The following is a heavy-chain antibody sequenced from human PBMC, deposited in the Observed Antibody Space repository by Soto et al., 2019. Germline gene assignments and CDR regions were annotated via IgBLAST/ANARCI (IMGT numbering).Heavy chain of an antibody. CDR3: AKEGYPPFFEY. CDR2: ISYDGSEE. V-gene: IGHV3-30*18. J-gene: IGHJ4*02. Sequence: PGGSLRLSCAASGFSFSSYGMHWVRQAPGKGLEWVAVISYDGSEEYYADSVKGRFTISRDNSKNTVSLQMNSLRADDTAVYYCAKEGYPPFFEYWGQGTLVTVSS. D-gene: IGHD5-18*01. CDR1: GFSFSSYG.